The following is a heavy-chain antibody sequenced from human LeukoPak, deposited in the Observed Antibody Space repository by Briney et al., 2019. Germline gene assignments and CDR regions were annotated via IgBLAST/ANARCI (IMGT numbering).Heavy chain of an antibody. CDR2: IHHGGTT. CDR1: GDSFSDYY. J-gene: IGHJ4*02. Sequence: SETLSLTCAVYGDSFSDYYWSWIRQAPGKGLEWIGEIHHGGTTNYSPSLRGRLAMSTDTSNNHFSLQLTPVTASDTAVYFCARGPPTNYYGTRGFFRPLDYWGQGTLVTVSS. D-gene: IGHD3-22*01. V-gene: IGHV4-34*01. CDR3: ARGPPTNYYGTRGFFRPLDY.